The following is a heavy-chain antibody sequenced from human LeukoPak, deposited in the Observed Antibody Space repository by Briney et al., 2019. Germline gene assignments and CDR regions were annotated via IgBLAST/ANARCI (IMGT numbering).Heavy chain of an antibody. CDR1: GFTFSKYW. V-gene: IGHV3-74*01. D-gene: IGHD6-19*01. CDR2: INTDGTVT. CDR3: ATEQWLAPPPDS. Sequence: PRGSLRLSCAASGFTFSKYWMLWVRQAPGKGLESVSRINTDGTVTTYADSVKGRFTVSRDNADNTMFLQMNSVRDEDTAVYYCATEQWLAPPPDSWGQGTPVTVSS. J-gene: IGHJ4*02.